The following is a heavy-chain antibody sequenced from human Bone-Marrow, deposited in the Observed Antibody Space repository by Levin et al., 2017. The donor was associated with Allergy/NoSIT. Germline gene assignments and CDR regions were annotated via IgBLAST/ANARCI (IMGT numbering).Heavy chain of an antibody. Sequence: SCAASGFTFSSYGMHWVRQAPGKGLEWVAVISDDGSNKKYADYVKGRFTISRDNSKKTLYLQMNSLRPEDTAVYYCAKTYSNGWYFDNWGQGTLVTVSS. CDR1: GFTFSSYG. CDR3: AKTYSNGWYFDN. V-gene: IGHV3-30*18. D-gene: IGHD6-19*01. CDR2: ISDDGSNK. J-gene: IGHJ4*02.